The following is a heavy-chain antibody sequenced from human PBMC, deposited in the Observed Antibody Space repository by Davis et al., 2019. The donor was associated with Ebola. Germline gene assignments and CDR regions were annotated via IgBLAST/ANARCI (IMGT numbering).Heavy chain of an antibody. CDR2: IHSGGST. V-gene: IGHV3-66*01. CDR3: AREGSSYSGSYQYYYYGMDV. Sequence: GESLKISCAASGFTVSSNYMSWVRQAPGKGLEWVSVIHSGGSTYYADSVKGRFTISRDNSKNTLYLQMNSLRAEDTAVYYCAREGSSYSGSYQYYYYGMDVWGQGTTVTVSS. CDR1: GFTVSSNY. D-gene: IGHD1-26*01. J-gene: IGHJ6*02.